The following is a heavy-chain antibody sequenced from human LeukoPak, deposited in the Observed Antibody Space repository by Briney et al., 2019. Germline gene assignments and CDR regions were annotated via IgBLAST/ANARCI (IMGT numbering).Heavy chain of an antibody. CDR3: ARDRSILSTGRYCSGGSCYSGGVAVGRYYFDY. CDR1: GGSISTYY. D-gene: IGHD2-15*01. Sequence: PSETLSLTCTVSGGSISTYYWSWIRQPPGKGLEWIGYIYHSGSTNYNPSLKSRVTISVDTSKNQFSLKLSSVTAADTAVYYCARDRSILSTGRYCSGGSCYSGGVAVGRYYFDYWGQGTLVTVSS. J-gene: IGHJ4*02. CDR2: IYHSGST. V-gene: IGHV4-59*12.